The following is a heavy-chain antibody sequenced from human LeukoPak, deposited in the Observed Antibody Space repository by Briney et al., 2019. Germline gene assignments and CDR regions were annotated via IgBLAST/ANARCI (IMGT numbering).Heavy chain of an antibody. Sequence: ASVKVSCKASGYTFTSYAMKWVRQAPGQGLEWVGWINTNTGNPTYAQPFTGRFVFSLDTSVSTAYLQISSLKAEDTAVYYCERGGYGYGSDWFDPWGQGTLVTVSS. CDR3: ERGGYGYGSDWFDP. J-gene: IGHJ5*02. D-gene: IGHD5-18*01. V-gene: IGHV7-4-1*02. CDR1: GYTFTSYA. CDR2: INTNTGNP.